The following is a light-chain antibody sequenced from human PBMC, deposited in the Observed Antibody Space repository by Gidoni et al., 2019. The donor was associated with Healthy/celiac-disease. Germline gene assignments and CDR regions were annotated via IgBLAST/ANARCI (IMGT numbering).Light chain of an antibody. V-gene: IGKV1-39*01. J-gene: IGKJ1*01. Sequence: DIQMPQSPSSLSASVGDRVTITCRASQSISSYLNWYQQKPGKAPKLLIYAASSLKNGVPSRFSGSGSGTDFTLTISSLQPEDFATYYCQQSYSTPWTFXQXTKVXIK. CDR3: QQSYSTPWT. CDR1: QSISSY. CDR2: AAS.